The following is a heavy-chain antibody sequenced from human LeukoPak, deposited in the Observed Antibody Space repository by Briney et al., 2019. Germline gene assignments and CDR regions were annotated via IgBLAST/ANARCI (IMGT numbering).Heavy chain of an antibody. Sequence: SETLSLTCTVSGGSISSYYWSWVRQPPGKGLEWIGYIYYSGSTNYNPSLKSRVTISVDTSKNQFSLKLSSVTAADTAVYYCARGPNYPSPSPFDYWGQGTLVTVSS. D-gene: IGHD5-24*01. CDR3: ARGPNYPSPSPFDY. CDR1: GGSISSYY. J-gene: IGHJ4*02. V-gene: IGHV4-59*08. CDR2: IYYSGST.